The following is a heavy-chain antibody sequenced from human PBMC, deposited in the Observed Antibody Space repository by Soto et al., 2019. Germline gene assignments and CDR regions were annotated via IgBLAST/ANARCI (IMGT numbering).Heavy chain of an antibody. D-gene: IGHD2-15*01. Sequence: QVQLQQWGAGLLTPPEPLSLTCAVSGGSFSAYYWTWIRQPPGRGLEGIGENDHSRSTNYNPSLEGRVTMSIDTAKNRCSLNVPSVTAADTAVYYCVRGLRYSGMDVWGKGTTVTVST. V-gene: IGHV4-34*01. CDR1: GGSFSAYY. J-gene: IGHJ6*04. CDR2: NDHSRST. CDR3: VRGLRYSGMDV.